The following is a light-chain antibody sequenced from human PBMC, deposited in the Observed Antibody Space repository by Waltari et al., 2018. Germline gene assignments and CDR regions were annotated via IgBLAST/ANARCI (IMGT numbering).Light chain of an antibody. CDR3: VTWDNSLSGLV. J-gene: IGLJ3*02. CDR2: ENN. Sequence: QSVLTQPPSVSAAPGQKVPIPCSGSSSNIGIRFVSWYQQLPATAPKLLIYENNKRPAGIPDRLSGSKSGTSATLGIAGLQTGDEADYYGVTWDNSLSGLVIGGGTRLTVL. CDR1: SSNIGIRF. V-gene: IGLV1-51*01.